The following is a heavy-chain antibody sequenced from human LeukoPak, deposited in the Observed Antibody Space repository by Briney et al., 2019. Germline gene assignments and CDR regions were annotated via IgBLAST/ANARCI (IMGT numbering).Heavy chain of an antibody. J-gene: IGHJ3*02. CDR2: IYYSGST. D-gene: IGHD7-27*01. Sequence: SETLSLTCTVSGGSISSSSYYWGWIRQPPGKGLEWIGSIYYSGSTYYNPSLKSRVTISVDTSKNQFSLKLSSVTAADTAVYYCARFVTGDGAFDIWGQGTMATVSS. V-gene: IGHV4-39*01. CDR3: ARFVTGDGAFDI. CDR1: GGSISSSSYY.